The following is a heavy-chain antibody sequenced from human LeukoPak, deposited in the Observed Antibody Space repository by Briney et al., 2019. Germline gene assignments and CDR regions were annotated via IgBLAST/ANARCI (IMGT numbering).Heavy chain of an antibody. D-gene: IGHD5-18*01. CDR1: GFTFSSYA. Sequence: GGSLRLSCAASGFTFSSYAMSWVRQAPGKGLEWVSAISGSGGSTYYADSVKGRFTISRDNSKNTPYLQMNSLRAEDTAVYYCASGGGRHTDFDYWGQGTLVTVSS. CDR3: ASGGGRHTDFDY. CDR2: ISGSGGST. J-gene: IGHJ4*02. V-gene: IGHV3-23*01.